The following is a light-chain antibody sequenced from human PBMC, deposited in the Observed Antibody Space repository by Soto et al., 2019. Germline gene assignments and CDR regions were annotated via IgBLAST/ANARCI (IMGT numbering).Light chain of an antibody. CDR2: VVS. V-gene: IGLV2-14*01. Sequence: QSALTQPASVSGSPGQSITISCTGTSSDVGAYDYVFWYQQHPDKAPKLIIFVVSNRPSGVSNRFSGSKSGNTASLTISGLQAEDEADYYCSLYTSSDTPYVFGTGTKLTVL. CDR1: SSDVGAYDY. J-gene: IGLJ1*01. CDR3: SLYTSSDTPYV.